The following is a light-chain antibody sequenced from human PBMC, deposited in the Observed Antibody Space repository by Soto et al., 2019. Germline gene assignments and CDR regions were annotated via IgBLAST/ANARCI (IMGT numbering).Light chain of an antibody. CDR2: KAS. J-gene: IGKJ1*01. CDR3: QQYNSYSAA. Sequence: TTTTQFPSTLSGSVGNRVTITCRASQTISSWLAWYQQKPGKAPKLLIYKASTLKSGVPSRFSGSGSGTEFTLTISSLQPDDFATYYCQQYNSYSAAFGQGTKVDIK. CDR1: QTISSW. V-gene: IGKV1-5*03.